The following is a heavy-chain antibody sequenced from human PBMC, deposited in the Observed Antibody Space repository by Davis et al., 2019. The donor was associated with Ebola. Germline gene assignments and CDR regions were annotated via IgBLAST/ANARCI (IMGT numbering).Heavy chain of an antibody. J-gene: IGHJ6*02. CDR3: ATLHNSGWSPNV. V-gene: IGHV3-23*01. CDR1: GFTFSNSA. CDR2: IGVSGGSNT. Sequence: PGGSLRLSCAASGFTFSNSAMGWIRQTPGKGLEWVSGIGVSGGSNTHCADSVKGRFTISRDNSKNTLSLQMNSLRAEDTATYYCATLHNSGWSPNVWGQGTTVAVSS. D-gene: IGHD6-19*01.